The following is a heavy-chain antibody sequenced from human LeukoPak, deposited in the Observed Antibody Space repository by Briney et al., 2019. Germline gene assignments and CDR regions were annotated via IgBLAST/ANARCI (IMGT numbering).Heavy chain of an antibody. J-gene: IGHJ6*03. V-gene: IGHV5-51*01. CDR1: GYSFTSYW. D-gene: IGHD1-14*01. CDR2: IYPGDSST. Sequence: GESLKISCKGSGYSFTSYWIGWLRLMPGKGLEWMGIIYPGDSSTRYSPSFQGQVTISADKSTRTAYLQWSSLKASDTAMYYCARNIEEPPGDNILKQYYNYYYMDVWGKGTTVTVTS. CDR3: ARNIEEPPGDNILKQYYNYYYMDV.